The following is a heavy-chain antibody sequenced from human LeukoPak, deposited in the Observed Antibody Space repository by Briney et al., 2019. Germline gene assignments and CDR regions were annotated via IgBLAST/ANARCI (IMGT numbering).Heavy chain of an antibody. CDR1: GGTFSSYD. J-gene: IGHJ3*02. CDR2: IIPIFGTA. Sequence: ASVNVSRKASGGTFSSYDISWVRQAPGQGLEWMGGIIPIFGTANYAQKFQGRVTITADESTSTAYMELSSLRSEDTAVYYCARDRKDDAFDIWGQGTMVTVSS. V-gene: IGHV1-69*13. CDR3: ARDRKDDAFDI.